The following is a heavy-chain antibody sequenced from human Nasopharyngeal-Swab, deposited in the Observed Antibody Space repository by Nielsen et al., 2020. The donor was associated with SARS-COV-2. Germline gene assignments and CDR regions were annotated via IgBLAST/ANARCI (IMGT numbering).Heavy chain of an antibody. V-gene: IGHV3-49*04. CDR1: GFTFGDYA. J-gene: IGHJ4*02. CDR3: TRADFWSGYCDY. Sequence: GGSLRLSCTASGFTFGDYAMSWVRQAPGKGLEWVGFIRSKAYGGTTEYAASVKVRFTISRDDSKSIAYLQMNSLKTEDTAVYYCTRADFWSGYCDYWGQGTLVTVSS. CDR2: IRSKAYGGTT. D-gene: IGHD3-3*01.